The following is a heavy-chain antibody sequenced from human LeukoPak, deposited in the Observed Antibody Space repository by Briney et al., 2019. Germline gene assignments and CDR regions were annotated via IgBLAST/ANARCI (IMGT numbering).Heavy chain of an antibody. V-gene: IGHV3-9*01. D-gene: IGHD3-10*01. J-gene: IGHJ4*02. CDR1: GFTFSSYA. CDR3: AKDLGSGSYYGFDY. Sequence: PGGSLRLSCAASGFTFSSYAMSWVRQAPGKGLEWVSGISWNSGSIGYADSVKGRFTISRDNAKNSLYLQMNSLRAEDTALYYCAKDLGSGSYYGFDYWGQGTLVTVSS. CDR2: ISWNSGSI.